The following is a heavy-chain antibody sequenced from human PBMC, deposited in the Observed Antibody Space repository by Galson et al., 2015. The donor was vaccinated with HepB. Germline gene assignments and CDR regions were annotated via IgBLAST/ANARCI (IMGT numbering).Heavy chain of an antibody. CDR1: GYTFTSYA. J-gene: IGHJ5*02. V-gene: IGHV1-3*01. CDR3: ARAPYDSSGYYSWFDP. CDR2: INAGNGNT. Sequence: SVKVSCKASGYTFTSYAMHWVRQAPGQRLEWMGWINAGNGNTKYSQKFQGRVTITRDTSASTAYMELSSLRSEDTAVYYCARAPYDSSGYYSWFDPWGQGTLVTVSS. D-gene: IGHD3-22*01.